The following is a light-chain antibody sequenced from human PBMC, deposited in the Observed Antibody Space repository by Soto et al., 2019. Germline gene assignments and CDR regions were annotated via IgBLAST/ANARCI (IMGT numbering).Light chain of an antibody. Sequence: DRVTITCRASRNIGSWLAWYQQKAGKAPNLLIYKASTLETGVPSGFSGSASGTEFTLTISSLQPDDFATYYCQQYNAYPWTFGQGTIV. J-gene: IGKJ1*01. V-gene: IGKV1-5*03. CDR3: QQYNAYPWT. CDR2: KAS. CDR1: RNIGSW.